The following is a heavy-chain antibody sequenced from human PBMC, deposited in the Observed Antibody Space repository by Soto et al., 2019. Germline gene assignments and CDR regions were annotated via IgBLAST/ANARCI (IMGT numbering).Heavy chain of an antibody. D-gene: IGHD1-20*01. V-gene: IGHV3-30-3*01. J-gene: IGHJ4*02. CDR2: LSYDGNNK. Sequence: QVQLVESGGGVVQPGRSLRLSCAASGFIFSDYPMHWVRQAPGRGRGWVAVLSYDGNNKYFADSVKGRFTISRDNSKNTGYLQMNSLRAEDTAVYYCVRAPGMTHYFDYWGQGILVTVSS. CDR1: GFIFSDYP. CDR3: VRAPGMTHYFDY.